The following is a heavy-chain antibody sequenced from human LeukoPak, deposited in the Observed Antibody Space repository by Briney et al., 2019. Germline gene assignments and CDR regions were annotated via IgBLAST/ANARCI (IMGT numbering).Heavy chain of an antibody. CDR3: ARLDPYRQQRSFLAWYFDL. D-gene: IGHD6-13*01. V-gene: IGHV1-69*13. J-gene: IGHJ2*01. CDR1: GGTFSSYA. CDR2: IIPIFGTA. Sequence: GASVKVSCKASGGTFSSYAISWVRQAPGQGLEWMGGIIPIFGTANYAQKFQGRVTITADESTSTAYMELSSLRSEDTAVYYCARLDPYRQQRSFLAWYFDLWGRGTLVTVSS.